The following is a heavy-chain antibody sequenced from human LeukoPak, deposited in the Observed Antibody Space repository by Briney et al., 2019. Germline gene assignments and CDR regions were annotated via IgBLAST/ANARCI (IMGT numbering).Heavy chain of an antibody. Sequence: GASVKVSCKASGYTFTSYYMHWVRQAPGQGLEWMGIINPSGGSTSYAQKFQGRVTMTRDMSTSTVYMELSSLRSEDTAVYYCARGRGYYYYYYYMDVWGKGTTVTISS. CDR2: INPSGGST. J-gene: IGHJ6*03. V-gene: IGHV1-46*01. CDR3: ARGRGYYYYYYYMDV. CDR1: GYTFTSYY. D-gene: IGHD3-10*01.